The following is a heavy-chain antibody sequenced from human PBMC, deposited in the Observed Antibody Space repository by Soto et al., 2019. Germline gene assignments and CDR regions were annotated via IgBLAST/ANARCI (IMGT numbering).Heavy chain of an antibody. CDR3: ARVYSWNYYDY. J-gene: IGHJ4*02. CDR2: INHSGST. D-gene: IGHD1-1*01. CDR1: GGSFSGYY. Sequence: SETLSLTCAVYGGSFSGYYWSWIRQPPGKGLEWIGEINHSGSTNYNPSLKSRVTISVDTSKNQFSLKLSSVTAADTAVYYCARVYSWNYYDYWGQGTLVTVS. V-gene: IGHV4-34*01.